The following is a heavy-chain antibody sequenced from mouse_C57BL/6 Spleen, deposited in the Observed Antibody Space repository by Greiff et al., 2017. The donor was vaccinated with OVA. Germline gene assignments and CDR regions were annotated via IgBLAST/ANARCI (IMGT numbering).Heavy chain of an antibody. CDR1: GFNIKDYY. CDR2: IDPEDDET. CDR3: ARPVATVVASDFDY. J-gene: IGHJ2*01. Sequence: EVQLQQSGAELVKPGASVKLSCTASGFNIKDYYMHWVKQRTEQGLEWIGRIDPEDDETKYAPKFQGKATITADTSSNTAYLQLSSLTSEDTAVYYCARPVATVVASDFDYWGQGTTLTVSS. D-gene: IGHD1-1*01. V-gene: IGHV14-2*01.